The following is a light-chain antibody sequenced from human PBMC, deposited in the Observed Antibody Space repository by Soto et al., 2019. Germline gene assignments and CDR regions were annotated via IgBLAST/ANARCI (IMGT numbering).Light chain of an antibody. CDR1: QTISNW. CDR3: HQYSSFLYT. CDR2: DAS. Sequence: DIQMTQSPSTLSASVGDRVTITCRASQTISNWLAWDQQKPGKAPKLLIFDASTLESGVPSRFSGSGSGTEFTLTISSLQPDDFATYYCHQYSSFLYTFGQGTKLEIK. J-gene: IGKJ2*01. V-gene: IGKV1-5*01.